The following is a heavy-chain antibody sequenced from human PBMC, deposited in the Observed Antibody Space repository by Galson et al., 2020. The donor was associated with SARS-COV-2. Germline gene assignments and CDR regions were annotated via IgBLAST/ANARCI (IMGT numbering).Heavy chain of an antibody. CDR1: GYTLTELS. Sequence: ASVKVSCQVSGYTLTELSMHWVCQAPGKGLVWLGGFDPEDGETLYAHKFQGRVIMTEDTSTDTAYMELSSLRYEDTAVYYCATTSPVAGTSGWFDPWGQGTLVTVSS. D-gene: IGHD6-19*01. CDR2: FDPEDGET. V-gene: IGHV1-24*01. CDR3: ATTSPVAGTSGWFDP. J-gene: IGHJ5*02.